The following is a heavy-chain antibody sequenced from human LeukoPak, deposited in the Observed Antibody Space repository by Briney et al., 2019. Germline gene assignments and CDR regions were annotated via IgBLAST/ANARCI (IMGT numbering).Heavy chain of an antibody. J-gene: IGHJ4*02. D-gene: IGHD2-21*02. V-gene: IGHV3-23*01. Sequence: GGSLRLSCAASGFTFSNYAMSWVRQAPGKGLEWVSAISGSGGSTYYADSVKGRFTISRDNSKNTLYLQMNSLRAEDTAVYYCAKDRPPPGWPTNGAYCGGDCYSDYWGQGTLVTVSS. CDR3: AKDRPPPGWPTNGAYCGGDCYSDY. CDR2: ISGSGGST. CDR1: GFTFSNYA.